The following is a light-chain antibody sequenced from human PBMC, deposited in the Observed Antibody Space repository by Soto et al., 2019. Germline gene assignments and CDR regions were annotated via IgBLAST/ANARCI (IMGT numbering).Light chain of an antibody. J-gene: IGLJ3*02. CDR1: SSNIGSNV. Sequence: QAVVTQPPSASGTPGQRVTISCSGSSSNIGSNVVNWYQQLPGTAPKLLIYNNGHRPSGVPDRFSGSKSGTSASLAISGLLSEDEADYYCAAWDDTLSGRVVFGGGTQLTVL. CDR2: NNG. CDR3: AAWDDTLSGRVV. V-gene: IGLV1-44*01.